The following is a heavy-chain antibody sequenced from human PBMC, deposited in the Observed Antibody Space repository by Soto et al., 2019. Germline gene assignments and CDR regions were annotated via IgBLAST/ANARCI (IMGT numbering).Heavy chain of an antibody. V-gene: IGHV4-59*12. CDR2: IYHSGST. Sequence: SETLALTCTVSGGCISSYYWSWIRQPPGKGLEWIGYIYHSGSTYYNPSLKSRVTISVDRSKNQFSLKLSSVTAADTAVYYCARAEGGIFDYWGQGTLVTVSS. CDR1: GGCISSYY. CDR3: ARAEGGIFDY. J-gene: IGHJ4*02.